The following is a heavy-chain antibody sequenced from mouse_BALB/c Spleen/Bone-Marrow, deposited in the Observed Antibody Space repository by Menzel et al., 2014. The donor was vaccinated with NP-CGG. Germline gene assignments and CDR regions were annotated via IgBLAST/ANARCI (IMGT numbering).Heavy chain of an antibody. CDR1: GYSITSGXX. V-gene: IGHV3-1*02. CDR3: ARRRYDGVDY. J-gene: IGHJ2*01. D-gene: IGHD2-14*01. CDR2: IHYSGST. Sequence: ESGPDLVKPSQSLSLTCTVTGYSITSGXXWHWIRQFPGNKLEWMGYIHYSGSTNYNPSLKSRISITRDTSKNQFFLQLNSVTTEDTATYYCARRRYDGVDYWGQGTTLTVSS.